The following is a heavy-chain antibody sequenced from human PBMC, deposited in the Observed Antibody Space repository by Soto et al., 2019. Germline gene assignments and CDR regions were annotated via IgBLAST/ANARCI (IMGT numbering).Heavy chain of an antibody. CDR1: GGKSIGLC. CDR3: SRDGYYDFWSGYRAYYYYYMDV. D-gene: IGHD3-3*01. J-gene: IGHJ6*03. Sequence: PSVTMCLTCTVAGGKSIGLCGSWIRQHPGKGLEWIGYIYYSGSTNYNPSLKSRVTISVDTSKNQFSLKLSSVTAAATAVYYCSRDGYYDFWSGYRAYYYYYMDVWGKGTTVTVSS. CDR2: IYYSGST. V-gene: IGHV4-59*11.